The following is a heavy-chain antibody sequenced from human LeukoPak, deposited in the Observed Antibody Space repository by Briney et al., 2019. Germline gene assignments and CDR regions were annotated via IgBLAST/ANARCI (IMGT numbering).Heavy chain of an antibody. D-gene: IGHD6-13*01. CDR2: ISSSGTTI. Sequence: PGGSLRLSCAASGFTFSSYEMNWVRQAPGKGLQWVSFISSSGTTIYYADSVKGRFTIFRDNAKNSLYLQMNSLRADDTAVYYCARRSTWYDLDYWGQGTLVTVSS. V-gene: IGHV3-48*03. CDR3: ARRSTWYDLDY. J-gene: IGHJ4*02. CDR1: GFTFSSYE.